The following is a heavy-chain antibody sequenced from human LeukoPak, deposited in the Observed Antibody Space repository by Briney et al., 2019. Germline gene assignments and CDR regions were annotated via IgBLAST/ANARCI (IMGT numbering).Heavy chain of an antibody. CDR3: ASRGRRGDFDY. CDR2: ISSSGSTI. D-gene: IGHD3-16*01. V-gene: IGHV3-48*03. CDR1: GFTFSSYE. Sequence: PGGPLRLSCAASGFTFSSYEMNWVRQAPGKGLEWVSYISSSGSTIYYADSVKGRFTISRDSAKNSLYLQMNSLRAEDTAVYYCASRGRRGDFDYWGQGTLVTVSS. J-gene: IGHJ4*02.